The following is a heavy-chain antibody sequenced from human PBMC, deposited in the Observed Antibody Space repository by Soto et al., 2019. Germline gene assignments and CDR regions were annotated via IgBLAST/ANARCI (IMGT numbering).Heavy chain of an antibody. CDR1: GFSFSDYD. D-gene: IGHD2-15*01. J-gene: IGHJ6*02. Sequence: VGSLRLSCTASGFSFSDYDMHWVRQAPGKGLEWVSTIGAAGDPYYTGSVKHRFTISRENARNSMFLQMNSVTVGDTAVYYCARAYTGRLPRRADYYYALDVWGQGIMVTVSS. CDR3: ARAYTGRLPRRADYYYALDV. V-gene: IGHV3-13*05. CDR2: IGAAGDP.